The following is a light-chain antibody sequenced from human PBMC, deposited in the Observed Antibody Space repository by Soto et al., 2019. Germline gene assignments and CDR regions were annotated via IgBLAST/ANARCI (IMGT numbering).Light chain of an antibody. J-gene: IGLJ2*01. V-gene: IGLV6-57*04. CDR1: SGAIASNS. Sequence: NFMLTQPHSVSESPGKTVIISCTRSSGAIASNSVRWYQQRPGSAPSTVIYEDNQRPSGVPDRFSGSTDGSSNSASLTISGLQTEDEADYYCQSYDSNTVVFGGGTKVTVL. CDR2: EDN. CDR3: QSYDSNTVV.